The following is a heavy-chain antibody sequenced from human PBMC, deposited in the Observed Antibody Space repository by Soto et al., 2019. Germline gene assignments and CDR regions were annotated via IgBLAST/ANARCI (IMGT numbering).Heavy chain of an antibody. V-gene: IGHV3-23*01. D-gene: IGHD3-16*01. Sequence: EVQLLESGGGLVQPGGSLRLSCAVSGLSSSSSSMSWVRQAPGKGLEWVSTISPSGHYTHYADSVKGRFTISRDTSNNSLCLQMNSLSAEDTAIYYCAKEGAGGFRDYFLSYMDVWGKGTTVTVSS. J-gene: IGHJ6*03. CDR3: AKEGAGGFRDYFLSYMDV. CDR1: GLSSSSSS. CDR2: ISPSGHYT.